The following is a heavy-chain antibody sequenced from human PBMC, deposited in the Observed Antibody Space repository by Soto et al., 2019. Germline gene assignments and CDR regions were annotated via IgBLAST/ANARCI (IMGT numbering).Heavy chain of an antibody. D-gene: IGHD1-26*01. Sequence: EVQLVESGGDLVKPGGSLRLSCAVSGFTFSVAWMNWVRQAPGKGLEWVGRIRSKTDGGTADYAAPVKGRFTISRDDSENTLYLQMTSLKPEDTALYYCTTEGATTDDAFDIWGQGTMVTVSS. V-gene: IGHV3-15*01. CDR1: GFTFSVAW. J-gene: IGHJ3*02. CDR3: TTEGATTDDAFDI. CDR2: IRSKTDGGTA.